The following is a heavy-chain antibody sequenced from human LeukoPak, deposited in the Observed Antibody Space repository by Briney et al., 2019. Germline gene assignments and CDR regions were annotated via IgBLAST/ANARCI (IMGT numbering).Heavy chain of an antibody. D-gene: IGHD6-13*01. Sequence: GGSLRLSCAASGFTFSSYWMHWVRQAPGKGLVWVSRINSDGSTTSYADSVKGRFTISRDNAKNTLYLQMNSLRAEDTAVYYCARVYSSTIGYFDYWGQGTLVTVSS. CDR2: INSDGSTT. CDR1: GFTFSSYW. CDR3: ARVYSSTIGYFDY. J-gene: IGHJ4*02. V-gene: IGHV3-74*01.